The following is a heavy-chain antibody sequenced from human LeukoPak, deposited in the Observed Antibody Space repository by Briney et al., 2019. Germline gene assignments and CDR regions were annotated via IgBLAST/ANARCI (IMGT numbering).Heavy chain of an antibody. Sequence: PGGSLRLSCAASGFTVGSNYMSWVRQAPGKGLERVSVIYSGGSTYYADSVKGRFTISRDNSKNTLYLQMNSLRAEDTAVYYCAKDLEGFSPEIHMGGTYYYYGMDVWGQGTTVTVSS. CDR3: AKDLEGFSPEIHMGGTYYYYGMDV. J-gene: IGHJ6*02. CDR1: GFTVGSNY. CDR2: IYSGGST. V-gene: IGHV3-66*01. D-gene: IGHD1-14*01.